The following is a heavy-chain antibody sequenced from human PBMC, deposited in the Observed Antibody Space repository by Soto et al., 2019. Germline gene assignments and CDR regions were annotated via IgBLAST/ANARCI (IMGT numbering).Heavy chain of an antibody. CDR2: IKSKTDGGTT. CDR1: GFTFSNAW. D-gene: IGHD3-10*01. V-gene: IGHV3-15*01. J-gene: IGHJ5*02. Sequence: GGSLRLSCAASGFTFSNAWMSWVRQAPGKGLEWVGRIKSKTDGGTTDYAAPVKGRFTISRDDSKNTLYLQMNSLKTEDTAVYYCTTRYAAHGSDWFDPWGQGTLVTVSS. CDR3: TTRYAAHGSDWFDP.